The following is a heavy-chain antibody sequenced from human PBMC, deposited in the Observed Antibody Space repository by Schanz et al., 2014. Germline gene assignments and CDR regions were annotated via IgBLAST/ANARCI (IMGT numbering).Heavy chain of an antibody. CDR1: GFTFSSYA. CDR3: ARGTDWNLHY. CDR2: ICSSGNTI. Sequence: EVQLLESGGGLVQPGGSLRLSCAASGFTFSSYAMSWVRQAPGKGLEWVSYICSSGNTIYYADSVKGRFTISRDNAKKTLSLQMISLRAEDTAVYYCARGTDWNLHYWGQGALVTVSS. J-gene: IGHJ4*02. V-gene: IGHV3-48*03. D-gene: IGHD1-1*01.